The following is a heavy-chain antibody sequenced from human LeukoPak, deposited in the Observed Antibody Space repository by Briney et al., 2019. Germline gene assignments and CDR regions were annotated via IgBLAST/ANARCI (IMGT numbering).Heavy chain of an antibody. Sequence: GGSLRLSCAASGFTFSGYAMIWVRQAPGKGLEWVSTFGATGNTFYADSVKGRFTISRDNSKNTLFLQMSSLGAEDTAVYYCATFRQSGGVDHWGQGTLVTVSS. CDR2: FGATGNT. CDR3: ATFRQSGGVDH. CDR1: GFTFSGYA. J-gene: IGHJ4*02. D-gene: IGHD2-15*01. V-gene: IGHV3-23*01.